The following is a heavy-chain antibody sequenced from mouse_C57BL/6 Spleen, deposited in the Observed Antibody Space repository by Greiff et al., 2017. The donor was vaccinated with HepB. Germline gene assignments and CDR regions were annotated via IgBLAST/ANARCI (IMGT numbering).Heavy chain of an antibody. CDR3: ARWGYYGSSLYAMDY. CDR2: IHPNSGST. D-gene: IGHD1-1*01. CDR1: GYTFTSYW. Sequence: VQLQQSGAELVRPGASVTLSCKASGYTFTSYWMHWVKQRPGQGLEWIGMIHPNSGSTNYNEKFKSKATLTVDKSSSTAYMQLSSLTSEDSAVYYCARWGYYGSSLYAMDYWGQGTSVTVSS. V-gene: IGHV1-64*01. J-gene: IGHJ4*01.